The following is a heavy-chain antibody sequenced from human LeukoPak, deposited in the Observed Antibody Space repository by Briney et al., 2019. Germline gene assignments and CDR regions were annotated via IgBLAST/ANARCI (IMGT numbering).Heavy chain of an antibody. V-gene: IGHV1-69*04. Sequence: SVKVSCKASGGTFSSYAISWVRQAPGQGLEWMGRIIPILGIANYAQKFQGRVTITADKSTSTAYMELSSLRSEDTAVYYCARDQDGGGSDYWGQGTLVTVSS. CDR3: ARDQDGGGSDY. J-gene: IGHJ4*02. D-gene: IGHD3-16*01. CDR2: IIPILGIA. CDR1: GGTFSSYA.